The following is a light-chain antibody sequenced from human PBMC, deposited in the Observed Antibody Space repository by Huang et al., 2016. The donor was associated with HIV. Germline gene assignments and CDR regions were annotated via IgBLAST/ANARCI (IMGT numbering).Light chain of an antibody. CDR3: QQRSNWIT. J-gene: IGKJ5*01. CDR2: DAS. V-gene: IGKV3-11*01. CDR1: QSVANY. Sequence: EIVLTQSPATLSLSPGDRATLSCRASQSVANYLAWYQQKPGQAPRLLIYDASNRATGVPARFSVSGSGTDFTLTISSLEPEDFAIYYCQQRSNWITFGQGTRLEIK.